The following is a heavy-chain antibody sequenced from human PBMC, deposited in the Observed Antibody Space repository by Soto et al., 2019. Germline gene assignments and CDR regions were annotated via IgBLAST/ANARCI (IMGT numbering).Heavy chain of an antibody. Sequence: KPSETLSLTCAVYGGSFSGYYWSWMRQPPGKGLEWIGEINHSGSTNYNPSLKSRVTISVDTSKNQFSLKLSSVTAADTAVYYCTTGYNWNYYWFDPWGQGTLVTVSS. D-gene: IGHD1-7*01. CDR2: INHSGST. CDR1: GGSFSGYY. V-gene: IGHV4-34*01. J-gene: IGHJ5*02. CDR3: TTGYNWNYYWFDP.